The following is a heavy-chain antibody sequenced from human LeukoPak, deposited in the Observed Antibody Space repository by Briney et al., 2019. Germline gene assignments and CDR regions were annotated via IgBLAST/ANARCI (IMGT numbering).Heavy chain of an antibody. CDR2: IYYSGST. CDR1: GGSISSYY. D-gene: IGHD2-15*01. Sequence: PSETLSLTCTVSGGSISSYYWSWIRQPSGKGLEWIGYIYYSGSTNYNPSLKSRVTISVDTSKNQFSLKLSSVTAADTAVYYCARGGYCSGGSCYPDAFDIWGQGTMVTVSS. J-gene: IGHJ3*02. CDR3: ARGGYCSGGSCYPDAFDI. V-gene: IGHV4-59*01.